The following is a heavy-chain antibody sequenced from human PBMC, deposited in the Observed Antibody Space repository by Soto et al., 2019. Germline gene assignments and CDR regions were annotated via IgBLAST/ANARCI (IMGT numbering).Heavy chain of an antibody. CDR2: IYWAGDL. CDR1: GFSLNASGVG. V-gene: IGHV2-5*02. CDR3: ALVYLQLLSTFNFFDS. J-gene: IGHJ4*02. Sequence: SGPTLVSPTRSCTLTCNLSGFSLNASGVGVGWIRQPPGKALEWLALIYWAGDLRYSPALKSRLTITQDPSKDQVVLTITQMDTTDSATYSFALVYLQLLSTFNFFDSWGPGIRVTVSS. D-gene: IGHD6-6*01.